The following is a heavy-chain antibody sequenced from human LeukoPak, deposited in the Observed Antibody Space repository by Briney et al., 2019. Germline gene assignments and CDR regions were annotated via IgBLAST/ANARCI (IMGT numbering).Heavy chain of an antibody. D-gene: IGHD2-15*01. J-gene: IGHJ4*02. CDR3: ARFGSCCGCDDY. CDR2: ISTSSSTI. Sequence: GGSLRLSCAASGFTFASYSMSWVRQAPGQGLEWVSYISTSSSTIYYAHSVKGRFTISRDNATNSLYLQMNSLRADDTAVYYCARFGSCCGCDDYWGQGTLVTVSS. CDR1: GFTFASYS. V-gene: IGHV3-48*04.